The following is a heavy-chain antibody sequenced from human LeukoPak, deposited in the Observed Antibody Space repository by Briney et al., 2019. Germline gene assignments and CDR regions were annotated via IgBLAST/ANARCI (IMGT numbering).Heavy chain of an antibody. J-gene: IGHJ3*02. CDR2: ISAYNGNT. D-gene: IGHD4-17*01. V-gene: IGHV1-18*01. CDR1: GYTFTSYC. Sequence: ASVKVSCKASGYTFTSYCISWVRQAPGQGLEWMGWISAYNGNTNYAQKLQGRVTMTTDTSTSTAYMELRSLRSDDTAVYYCARARDTVTTPDAFDIWGQGTMVTVSS. CDR3: ARARDTVTTPDAFDI.